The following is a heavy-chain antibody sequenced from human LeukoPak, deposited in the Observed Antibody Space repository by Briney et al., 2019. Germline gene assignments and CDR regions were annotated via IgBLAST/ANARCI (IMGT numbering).Heavy chain of an antibody. CDR3: ARGERKVTVDV. V-gene: IGHV1-46*01. D-gene: IGHD1-26*01. CDR2: INPSGGST. CDR1: GYTFTGYY. Sequence: ASVKVSCKASGYTFTGYYMHWVRQAPGQGLEWMGIINPSGGSTSYAQKFQGRVTMTRDTSTSTVYMELRSLRSDDTAVYYCARGERKVTVDVWGQGTTVTVSS. J-gene: IGHJ6*02.